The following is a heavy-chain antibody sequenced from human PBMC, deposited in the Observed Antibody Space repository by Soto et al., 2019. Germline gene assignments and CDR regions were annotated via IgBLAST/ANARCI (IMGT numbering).Heavy chain of an antibody. Sequence: QITLKESGPTLVKPTQSLTLTCTVSGFSLSGDGVGVGWIRQPPGKALEWLALIYWDDDQRYSPSLKTRLTIPKDPSKNQVVLTMTTMDPVDTATYYCAHAFGGTSWPNDAFDIWGQGTVVTVSS. V-gene: IGHV2-5*02. CDR3: AHAFGGTSWPNDAFDI. J-gene: IGHJ3*02. D-gene: IGHD3-3*02. CDR1: GFSLSGDGVG. CDR2: IYWDDDQ.